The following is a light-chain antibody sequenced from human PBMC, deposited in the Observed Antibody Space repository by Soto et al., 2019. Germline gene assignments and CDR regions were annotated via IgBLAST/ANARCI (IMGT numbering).Light chain of an antibody. CDR1: ASVSSSY. V-gene: IGKV3-20*01. CDR2: GAS. Sequence: EIVLMQSPATLSLSPGERATLYCSPSASVSSSYLAWYQQKPGQAPRLLIYGASSRATGIPDRFSGSGSGTDFTLTISRLEPEDFAVYYCQQYGSSPPITFGKGTKVDIK. CDR3: QQYGSSPPIT. J-gene: IGKJ1*01.